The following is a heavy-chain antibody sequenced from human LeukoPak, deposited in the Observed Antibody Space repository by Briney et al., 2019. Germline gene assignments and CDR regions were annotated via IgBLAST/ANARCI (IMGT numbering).Heavy chain of an antibody. V-gene: IGHV4-39*01. CDR1: GGSISSSSYY. D-gene: IGHD3-22*01. CDR2: IYYSGST. CDR3: ARRDLPNDSSGYYYVRDDAFDI. Sequence: TSETLSLTCTVSGGSISSSSYYWGWIRQPPGKGLEWIGSIYYSGSTYYNPFLKSRVTISVDTSKNQFSLKLSSVTAADTAVYYCARRDLPNDSSGYYYVRDDAFDIWGQGTMVTVSS. J-gene: IGHJ3*02.